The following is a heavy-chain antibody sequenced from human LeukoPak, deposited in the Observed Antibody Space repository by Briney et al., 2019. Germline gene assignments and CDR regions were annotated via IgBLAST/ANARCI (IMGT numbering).Heavy chain of an antibody. Sequence: SETLSLNCTVSGDSIKSDSYYWGWIRQPPGKGLEWIGTIYYSGSTYYNPSLESRVTISVDTSKNQFSVKLSSVTAADTALYYCARHKEDFHDSSGPNFWYFDLWGRGTLVTVSS. D-gene: IGHD3-22*01. CDR2: IYYSGST. V-gene: IGHV4-39*01. CDR3: ARHKEDFHDSSGPNFWYFDL. CDR1: GDSIKSDSYY. J-gene: IGHJ2*01.